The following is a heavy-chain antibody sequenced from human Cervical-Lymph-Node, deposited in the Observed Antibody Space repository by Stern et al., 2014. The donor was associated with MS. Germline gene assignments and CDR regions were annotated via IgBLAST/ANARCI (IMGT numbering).Heavy chain of an antibody. J-gene: IGHJ3*02. V-gene: IGHV3-33*01. CDR1: GFSFSKYA. Sequence: AQLVESGGGVVQPGTSLRLSCSASGFSFSKYAMHWVRQAPGKGLEWVAVIWYDGSNKYYADSVKGRFTISRDNAKNTLYLQMSGLRAEDTAVYHCARDLGVYVIYGAFDIWGQGTMVTVSS. CDR3: ARDLGVYVIYGAFDI. CDR2: IWYDGSNK. D-gene: IGHD2-8*01.